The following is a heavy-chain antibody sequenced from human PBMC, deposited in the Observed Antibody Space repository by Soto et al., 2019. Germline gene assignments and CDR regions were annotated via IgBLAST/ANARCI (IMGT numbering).Heavy chain of an antibody. CDR2: INAGNGNT. Sequence: ASVKVSCKASGYTFTSYAMHWVRQAPGQRLEWKGWINAGNGNTKYSQKFQGRVTINRDTSASTAYLELSSLRSEDTAVYYFAIGEPAGTGYYYDYSLNVWGKGTPVTFP. V-gene: IGHV1-3*01. CDR3: AIGEPAGTGYYYDYSLNV. CDR1: GYTFTSYA. D-gene: IGHD6-13*01. J-gene: IGHJ6*03.